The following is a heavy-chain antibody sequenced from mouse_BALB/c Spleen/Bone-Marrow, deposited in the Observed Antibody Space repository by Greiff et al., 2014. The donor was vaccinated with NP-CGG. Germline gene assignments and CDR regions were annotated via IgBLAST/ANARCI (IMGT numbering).Heavy chain of an antibody. Sequence: EVQLQQSGAELVKPGASVKLSCTASGFNIEDTYVHWVKQRPEQGLEWIGRIDPANGNTKYDPKFQGKATVTSDTSSNTAYLHLNSLTSEDTAAYYCAEGYDSWFAYWGQGTLVTVSA. CDR1: GFNIEDTY. V-gene: IGHV14-3*02. D-gene: IGHD2-2*01. CDR2: IDPANGNT. CDR3: AEGYDSWFAY. J-gene: IGHJ3*01.